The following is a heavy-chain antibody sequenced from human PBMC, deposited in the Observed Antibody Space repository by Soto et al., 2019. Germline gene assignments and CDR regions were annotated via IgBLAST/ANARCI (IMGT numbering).Heavy chain of an antibody. CDR1: GFTFSSYS. CDR3: AKKVNSGSGSQYFDY. J-gene: IGHJ4*02. CDR2: FRGSGDDGTT. D-gene: IGHD3-10*01. V-gene: IGHV3-23*01. Sequence: VSLLLSCAASGFTFSSYSMSWVRQAAGKGLEWVSGFRGSGDDGTTYYADSVKGRFTISRDNSKNMLFLQMNSLRAEDTAIYYCAKKVNSGSGSQYFDYWGQGTQVTVSS.